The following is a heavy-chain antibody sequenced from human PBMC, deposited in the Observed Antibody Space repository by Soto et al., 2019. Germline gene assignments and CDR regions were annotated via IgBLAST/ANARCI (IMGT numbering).Heavy chain of an antibody. CDR3: ARIRRLFYASGYYYPGVFEY. J-gene: IGHJ4*02. D-gene: IGHD3-10*01. Sequence: QVQLQQWGAGLLKPSETLSLTCTVSGGSFSDNSWSWIRQSPGKGLQWIGEIKQNGNTDYTPYLKSRVTISTDSSNNQLSLTMTSVTAADTAVYYCARIRRLFYASGYYYPGVFEYWGQGTLVTVSS. CDR2: IKQNGNT. CDR1: GGSFSDNS. V-gene: IGHV4-34*01.